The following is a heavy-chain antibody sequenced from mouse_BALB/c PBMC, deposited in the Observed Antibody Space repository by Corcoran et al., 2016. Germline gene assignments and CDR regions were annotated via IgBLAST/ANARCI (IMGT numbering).Heavy chain of an antibody. CDR3: AGAWFAY. V-gene: IGHV14-1*02. CDR2: IDPENGNT. Sequence: EVQLQQSGAELVRPGALVKLSCKASGFNIKDYYMHWVKQRPEQGLEWIGWIDPENGNTIYDPKFQGEASITADTSSNTAYLQLSSLTSEDTAVYYCAGAWFAYWGQGTLVTVSA. J-gene: IGHJ3*01. CDR1: GFNIKDYY.